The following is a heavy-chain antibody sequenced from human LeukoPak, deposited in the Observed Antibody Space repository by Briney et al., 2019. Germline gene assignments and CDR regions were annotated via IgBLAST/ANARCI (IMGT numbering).Heavy chain of an antibody. D-gene: IGHD4-17*01. V-gene: IGHV4-30-4*01. Sequence: SQTLSLTCTVSGGSISSGDYYWSWIRQPPGKGLEWIGYIYYSGSTYYNPSLKRRVTISVDTSKNQFSLKLSSVTAADTAVYYCARAGTPDYGDYSNYFDYWGQGTLVTVSS. CDR1: GGSISSGDYY. CDR2: IYYSGST. J-gene: IGHJ4*02. CDR3: ARAGTPDYGDYSNYFDY.